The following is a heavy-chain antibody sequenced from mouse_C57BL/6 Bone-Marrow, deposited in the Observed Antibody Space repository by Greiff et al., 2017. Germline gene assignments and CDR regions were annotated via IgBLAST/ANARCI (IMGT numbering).Heavy chain of an antibody. J-gene: IGHJ1*03. V-gene: IGHV1-50*01. D-gene: IGHD1-1*01. CDR1: GYTFTSYW. CDR3: ARLYYGTNYSYWYFDV. Sequence: QVQLQQPGAELVKPGASVKLSCKASGYTFTSYWMQWVKQRPGQGLEWIGEIDPSDSYTNYNQKFKGKATLTVDTSSSTAYMPLSSLTSEDSAVYYCARLYYGTNYSYWYFDVWGTGTTVTVSS. CDR2: IDPSDSYT.